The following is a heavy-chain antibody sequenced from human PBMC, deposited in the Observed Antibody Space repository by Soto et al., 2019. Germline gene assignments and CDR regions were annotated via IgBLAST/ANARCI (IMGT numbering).Heavy chain of an antibody. CDR3: ARVLRGWFDP. CDR1: CGSITSANW. CDR2: ISHSGIT. Sequence: SETLSLTCAVSCGSITSANWWTWVRQPPGGGLEWSGEISHSGITNYKASLKSRVTMSVDKTKNDVSLKLTSVTAADTAVYYCARVLRGWFDPWGQGTPVTVSS. J-gene: IGHJ5*02. V-gene: IGHV4-4*02.